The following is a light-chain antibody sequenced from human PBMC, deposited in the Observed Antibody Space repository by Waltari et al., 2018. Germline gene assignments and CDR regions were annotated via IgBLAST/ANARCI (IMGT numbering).Light chain of an antibody. V-gene: IGKV3-15*01. J-gene: IGKJ1*01. CDR1: QSLTSN. CDR3: QQYNDWPPWT. CDR2: GAS. Sequence: DIVMTQSPASLSLSPGERATLSCRASQSLTSNLAWYQQKPGQAPRLLIYGASPRAAGIPVRFSGSGSGTEFTLTVSGLQSEDFAIYYCQQYNDWPPWTFGQGTKVEIK.